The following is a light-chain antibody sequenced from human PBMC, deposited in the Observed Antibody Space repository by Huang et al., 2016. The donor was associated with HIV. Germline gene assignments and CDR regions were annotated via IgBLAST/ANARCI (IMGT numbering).Light chain of an antibody. V-gene: IGKV1-39*01. CDR2: AAS. Sequence: DIQMTQSPPSLSASVGDRVTITCRASQSISTDLNWYQQKPGKAPNLLISAASSLQSVVPSRFSGSGSGTDFTLTISRLQPEDFATYYCQQTYSTLGTFGQGTKVETK. J-gene: IGKJ2*01. CDR1: QSISTD. CDR3: QQTYSTLGT.